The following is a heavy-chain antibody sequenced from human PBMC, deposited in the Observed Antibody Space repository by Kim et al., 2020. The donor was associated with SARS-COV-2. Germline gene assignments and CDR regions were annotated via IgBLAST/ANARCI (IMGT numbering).Heavy chain of an antibody. Sequence: ASVKVSCKTSGYSFSDHYIHWVRQAPGQGLEWMAWINPKTGDTYLAQRFHGRVTMTRDTSISTVYMDLTSLRSDDTAIYYCARSNYGGNSRRPDNFDPWGQGTLLTVSS. CDR2: INPKTGDT. J-gene: IGHJ5*02. D-gene: IGHD2-21*02. CDR3: ARSNYGGNSRRPDNFDP. V-gene: IGHV1-2*02. CDR1: GYSFSDHY.